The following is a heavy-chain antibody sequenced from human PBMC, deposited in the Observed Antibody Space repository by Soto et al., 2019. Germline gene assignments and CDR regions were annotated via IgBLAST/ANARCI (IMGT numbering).Heavy chain of an antibody. Sequence: EVQILQSGGGLVQPGESLRLSCAASGFPFTPYDMTWIRQAPGKGLEWVASISGSGRSANYSDSAKGRFVLSRDNAMNTVFLETTSLRVGDSAVYFCERDDGESGYWGQGTLVTVSS. CDR3: ERDDGESGY. CDR1: GFPFTPYD. CDR2: ISGSGRSA. J-gene: IGHJ1*01. D-gene: IGHD4-17*01. V-gene: IGHV3-23*01.